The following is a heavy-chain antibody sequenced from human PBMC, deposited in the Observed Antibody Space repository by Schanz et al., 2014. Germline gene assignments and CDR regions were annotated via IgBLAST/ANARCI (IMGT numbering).Heavy chain of an antibody. CDR2: INHGGST. J-gene: IGHJ4*02. V-gene: IGHV4-34*01. D-gene: IGHD2-2*01. Sequence: QVQLQQWGAGLLKPSETLSLTCAVYGGSFSGYYWSWIRQPPGKGLEWIAEINHGGSTNYNPSLKSRVTISVDTSKNQCSRKLRSVTAADTAVYYCARAARRTRVVPLYFDYWGQGTLVTVSS. CDR1: GGSFSGYY. CDR3: ARAARRTRVVPLYFDY.